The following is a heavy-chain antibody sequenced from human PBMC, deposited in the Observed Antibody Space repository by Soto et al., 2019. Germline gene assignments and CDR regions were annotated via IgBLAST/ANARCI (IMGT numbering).Heavy chain of an antibody. V-gene: IGHV4-39*01. Sequence: QLQLQESGPGLVKPSETLSLTCTVSGGSISSSSYYWGWIRQPPGKGLEWIGSIYYSGSTYYNPSLKSRVTLSVDTSKNQFSLKLSSVTAADTAVYYCARHGGLGYCSSTSCVNWFDPWGQGTLVTVSS. CDR3: ARHGGLGYCSSTSCVNWFDP. CDR1: GGSISSSSYY. CDR2: IYYSGST. D-gene: IGHD2-2*01. J-gene: IGHJ5*02.